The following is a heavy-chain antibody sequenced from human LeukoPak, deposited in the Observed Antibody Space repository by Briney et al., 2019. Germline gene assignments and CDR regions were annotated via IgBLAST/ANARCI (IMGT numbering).Heavy chain of an antibody. CDR2: IYFTGSA. CDR1: GGSISNFY. J-gene: IGHJ4*02. D-gene: IGHD5-18*01. Sequence: PSETLSLTCTVSGGSISNFYWSWIRQPAGEGLEWIGHIYFTGSANYNPSLKSRVTMSVDTSRNQFSLRPNSMTAADTAAYFCARETALRLDYWGQGTLVTVSS. CDR3: ARETALRLDY. V-gene: IGHV4-4*07.